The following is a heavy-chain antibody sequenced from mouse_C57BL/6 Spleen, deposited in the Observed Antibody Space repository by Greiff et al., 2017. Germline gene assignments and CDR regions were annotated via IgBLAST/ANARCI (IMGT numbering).Heavy chain of an antibody. Sequence: EVMLVESGGGLVKPGGSLKLSCAASGFTFSSYAMSWVRQTPEKRLEWVATISDGGSYTYYPDNVKGRFTISRDNAKNNLYLQMSHLKSEDTAMYYCARAPFYYGYDVDFDYWGQGTTLTVSS. CDR2: ISDGGSYT. J-gene: IGHJ2*01. V-gene: IGHV5-4*03. D-gene: IGHD2-2*01. CDR1: GFTFSSYA. CDR3: ARAPFYYGYDVDFDY.